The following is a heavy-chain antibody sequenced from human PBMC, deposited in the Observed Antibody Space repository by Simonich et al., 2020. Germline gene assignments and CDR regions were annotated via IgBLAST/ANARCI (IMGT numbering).Heavy chain of an antibody. V-gene: IGHV1-18*01. Sequence: QVQLVQSGAEVKKPGASVKVSCKASGYTFTSYGISWVRQAPGQGLEWMEWIRANNGNTNYAQKLQGRSTMTTDTSTSTAYMELRSLRSDDTAVYYCARASRGTWWYYYFDYWGQGTLVTVSS. D-gene: IGHD2-15*01. J-gene: IGHJ4*02. CDR1: GYTFTSYG. CDR3: ARASRGTWWYYYFDY. CDR2: IRANNGNT.